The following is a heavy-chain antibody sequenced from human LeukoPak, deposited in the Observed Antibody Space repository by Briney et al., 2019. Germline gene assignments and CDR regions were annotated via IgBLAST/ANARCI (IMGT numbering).Heavy chain of an antibody. CDR2: IISYNGNT. D-gene: IGHD2-2*01. J-gene: IGHJ5*02. CDR1: AYAFTSYG. V-gene: IGHV1-18*04. Sequence: AAVQFSSKASAYAFTSYGISRVRPAPRQGRVWRGWIISYNGNTNYAQKLPCRVTMTTDTSTSTAYMELRSLRSDDTAVYYCARGGPIIVVVPAAPTNNWFDPWGQGTLVTVSS. CDR3: ARGGPIIVVVPAAPTNNWFDP.